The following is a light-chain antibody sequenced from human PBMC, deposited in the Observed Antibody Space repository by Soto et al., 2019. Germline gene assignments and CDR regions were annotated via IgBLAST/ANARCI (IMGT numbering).Light chain of an antibody. CDR2: AAS. Sequence: IQFTQTPSSLSASVLDRVTITFLASQGISSFLAWYQQKPGKAPKLLIYAASSLQSGVPSRFSGSGFGTDFTLTITSLQPEDFATYYCQQVESYPSTFGGGTKVDIK. V-gene: IGKV1-9*01. J-gene: IGKJ4*01. CDR1: QGISSF. CDR3: QQVESYPST.